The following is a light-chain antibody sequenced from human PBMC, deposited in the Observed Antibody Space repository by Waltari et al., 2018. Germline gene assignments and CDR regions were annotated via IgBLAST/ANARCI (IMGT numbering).Light chain of an antibody. Sequence: QSALTQPASVSGSPGQSITISCTGASGDVGAYNYVSCYQQHPGKAPKLMIYDVSVRASGVSNRFSGAKSGNTASLTISGLQAEDEADYYCCSYTSSSTWVFGGGTKLTVL. V-gene: IGLV2-14*03. CDR1: SGDVGAYNY. J-gene: IGLJ3*02. CDR2: DVS. CDR3: CSYTSSSTWV.